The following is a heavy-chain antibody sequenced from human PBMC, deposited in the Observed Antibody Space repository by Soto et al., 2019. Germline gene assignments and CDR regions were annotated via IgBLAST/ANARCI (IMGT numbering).Heavy chain of an antibody. CDR2: TYYRSKWYN. V-gene: IGHV6-1*01. D-gene: IGHD6-13*01. CDR1: GDSVSSNSAT. CDR3: AREAQQQTKRYFAYYGVDV. Sequence: KQSQTLSLTCAISGDSVSSNSATWNWIRQSPSRGLEWLGRTYYRSKWYNDYAVSVKSRITINADTSKNQFSLQLKSVTPEDTAVYYCAREAQQQTKRYFAYYGVDVWGQGTTVTVSS. J-gene: IGHJ6*02.